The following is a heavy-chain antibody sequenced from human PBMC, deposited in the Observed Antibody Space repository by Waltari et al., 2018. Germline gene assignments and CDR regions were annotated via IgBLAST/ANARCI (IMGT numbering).Heavy chain of an antibody. Sequence: QVQLVESGGGVVQPGNSLRLSCAVSGFIFNNYVIQWFRQALGKGLEWVAFKLKDTTRTYYADSVKGRFTTSRDSSKNTVYLQMNTVRPEDTAVYYGARDPGVVDNNWLDSWGQGTLVTVSS. CDR3: ARDPGVVDNNWLDS. J-gene: IGHJ5*01. D-gene: IGHD2-8*01. CDR1: GFIFNNYV. CDR2: KLKDTTRT. V-gene: IGHV3-30*01.